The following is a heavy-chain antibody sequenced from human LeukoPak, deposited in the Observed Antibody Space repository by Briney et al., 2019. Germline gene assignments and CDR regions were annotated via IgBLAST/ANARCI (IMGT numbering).Heavy chain of an antibody. CDR2: VSREGSRT. CDR3: ARDLDWLLFDY. Sequence: GGSPRLSCAASGFTFSTYWMHWVRQAPGKGLVWVARVSREGSRTTYADSVKGRFTISRDNDRNTLYLQMNSLRVEDTAVYYCARDLDWLLFDYWGQGTLATVSS. J-gene: IGHJ4*02. V-gene: IGHV3-74*03. D-gene: IGHD3-9*01. CDR1: GFTFSTYW.